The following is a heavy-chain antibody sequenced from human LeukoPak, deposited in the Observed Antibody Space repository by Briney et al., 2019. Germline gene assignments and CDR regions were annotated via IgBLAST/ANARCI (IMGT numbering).Heavy chain of an antibody. CDR2: ISGSGYST. CDR3: AQWSRYFDY. J-gene: IGHJ4*02. CDR1: GFTFNNYA. Sequence: GGSLRLSCVASGFTFNNYAMTWVRQAPGKGLEWVSAISGSGYSTYYADSVKGRFTISRDNSKNTLYLQMNSLRAEDTALYFCAQWSRYFDYWGQGTLVTVSS. D-gene: IGHD1-26*01. V-gene: IGHV3-23*01.